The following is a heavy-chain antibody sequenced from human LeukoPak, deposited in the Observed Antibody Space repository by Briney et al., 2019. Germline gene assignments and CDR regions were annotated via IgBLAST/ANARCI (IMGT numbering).Heavy chain of an antibody. J-gene: IGHJ4*02. CDR1: GFTFNNYA. V-gene: IGHV3-30*04. CDR3: ARGGYYDNSGASDY. D-gene: IGHD3-22*01. CDR2: MSYDGSNK. Sequence: GGSLRLSCAASGFTFNNYAMHWVRQAPGKGLEWVAVMSYDGSNKYYTDSVKGRFTISRDNSKNTLYLQMNSLRSEDTAVYFCARGGYYDNSGASDYWGQGTLVSVSS.